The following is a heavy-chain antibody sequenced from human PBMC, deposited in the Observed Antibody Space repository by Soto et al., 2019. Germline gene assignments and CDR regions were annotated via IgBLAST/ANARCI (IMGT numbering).Heavy chain of an antibody. Sequence: QVQLVESGGGVVQPGRSLRLSCAASGLTFSSYAMHWVRQAPGKGLEWVAVISYDGSNKYYADSVKGRFTISRDNSKNTLYLQMNSLRAEDTAVYYCARDHQDEFDYWGQGTLVTVSS. CDR3: ARDHQDEFDY. CDR1: GLTFSSYA. CDR2: ISYDGSNK. J-gene: IGHJ4*02. V-gene: IGHV3-30-3*01.